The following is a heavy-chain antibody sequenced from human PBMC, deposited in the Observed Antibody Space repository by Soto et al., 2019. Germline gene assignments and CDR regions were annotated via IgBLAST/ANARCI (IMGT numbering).Heavy chain of an antibody. V-gene: IGHV3-23*01. Sequence: PGWSLRLSCAASGFIFNSYAVTCCGQAPGQGLEWASPVTASGGRTFNANPVKGRFPIYRDNSRNTLHTKMSSLRVEETALYYCAKALVPALTATFGPWGQGTLVPVSS. D-gene: IGHD3-16*01. CDR1: GFIFNSYA. CDR2: VTASGGRT. J-gene: IGHJ5*02. CDR3: AKALVPALTATFGP.